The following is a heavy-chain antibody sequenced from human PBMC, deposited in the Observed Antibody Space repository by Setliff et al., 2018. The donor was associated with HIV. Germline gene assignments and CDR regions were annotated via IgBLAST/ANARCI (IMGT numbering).Heavy chain of an antibody. J-gene: IGHJ4*02. V-gene: IGHV1-2*02. CDR1: GYTFTGYH. D-gene: IGHD1-26*01. Sequence: ASVKVSCKASGYTFTGYHMHWVRQAPGQGLEWMGWINPNSGATKCAQKFQGRVTMTRDTSISTAYMELSGLRPADTAMYYCARDVGGGEDYWGQGTLVTVS. CDR3: ARDVGGGEDY. CDR2: INPNSGAT.